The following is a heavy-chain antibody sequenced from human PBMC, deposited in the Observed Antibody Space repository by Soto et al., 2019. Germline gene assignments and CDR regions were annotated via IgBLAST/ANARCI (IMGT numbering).Heavy chain of an antibody. J-gene: IGHJ6*02. CDR3: AREIIAVAGHHFYYYYYGMDV. V-gene: IGHV3-30-3*01. CDR2: ISYDGSNK. CDR1: GFTFSSYP. Sequence: GGSLRLSCAASGFTFSSYPMHWVRQAPGKGLEWVSVISYDGSNKYYADSVKGRFTISRDNSKNTLYLQMNSLRAEDTAVYYCAREIIAVAGHHFYYYYYGMDVWGQGTTVTVSS. D-gene: IGHD6-19*01.